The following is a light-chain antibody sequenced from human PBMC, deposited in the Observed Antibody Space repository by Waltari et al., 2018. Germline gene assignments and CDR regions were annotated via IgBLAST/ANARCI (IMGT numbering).Light chain of an antibody. J-gene: IGKJ1*01. CDR2: DAS. Sequence: DIQMIQSPSTLSASVGATVTITCRPSQSISSWLAWYQQKPGKAPKLLIYDASSLESGVPSRFSGSGSGTEFTLTISSLQPDDFATYYCQQYNSYPRTFGQGTKVEIK. CDR3: QQYNSYPRT. V-gene: IGKV1-5*01. CDR1: QSISSW.